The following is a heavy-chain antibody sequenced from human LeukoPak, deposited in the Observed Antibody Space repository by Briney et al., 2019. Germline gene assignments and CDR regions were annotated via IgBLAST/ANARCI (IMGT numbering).Heavy chain of an antibody. CDR3: ARTFVAAAATGY. CDR2: ISAYNGST. V-gene: IGHV1-18*01. J-gene: IGHJ4*02. CDR1: GYTFTSYG. Sequence: ALVKVSCKASGYTFTSYGISWVRQAPGQGLEWMGWISAYNGSTNYAQKLQGRVTMTTDTSTSTAYMELRSLRSDDTAVYYCARTFVAAAATGYWGQGTLVTVSS. D-gene: IGHD6-13*01.